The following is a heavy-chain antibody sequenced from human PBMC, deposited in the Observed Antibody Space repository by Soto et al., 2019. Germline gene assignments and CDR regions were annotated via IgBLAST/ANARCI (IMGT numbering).Heavy chain of an antibody. Sequence: GGSLRLSCAASGFTVSSNYMSWVRQAPGKGLEWVSVIYSGGSTYYADSVKGRFTISRDNSKNTLYLQMNSLRAEDTAVYYCAREPDGYYYYMDVWGKGTTVTVSS. CDR1: GFTVSSNY. J-gene: IGHJ6*03. CDR2: IYSGGST. CDR3: AREPDGYYYYMDV. V-gene: IGHV3-66*01.